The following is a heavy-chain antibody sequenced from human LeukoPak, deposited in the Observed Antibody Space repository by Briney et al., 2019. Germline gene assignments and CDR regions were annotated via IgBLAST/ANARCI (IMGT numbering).Heavy chain of an antibody. Sequence: ASVKVSCKASGYTFSSYFMHWVRQAPGQGLEWMGIINPSGGSTSYAQKFQGRVTMTRDTFTSTVYMELSSLRSEDTAVYYCARDDYGGNERPWYFDLWGRGTLVTVSS. CDR1: GYTFSSYF. D-gene: IGHD4-17*01. CDR3: ARDDYGGNERPWYFDL. V-gene: IGHV1-46*01. J-gene: IGHJ2*01. CDR2: INPSGGST.